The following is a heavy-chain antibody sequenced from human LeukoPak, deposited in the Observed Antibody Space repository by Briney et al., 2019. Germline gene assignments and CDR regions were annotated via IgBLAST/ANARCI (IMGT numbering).Heavy chain of an antibody. D-gene: IGHD3-10*01. V-gene: IGHV3-33*08. CDR2: IWYDGSNK. CDR3: ARERSRGGYYYYYGMDV. Sequence: PGGSLRLSCAASGFAFNSYAMSWVRQAPGKGLEWVAVIWYDGSNKYYADSVKGRFTISRDNSKNTLYLQMNRLRAEDTAVYYCARERSRGGYYYYYGMDVWGQGTTVTVTS. J-gene: IGHJ6*02. CDR1: GFAFNSYA.